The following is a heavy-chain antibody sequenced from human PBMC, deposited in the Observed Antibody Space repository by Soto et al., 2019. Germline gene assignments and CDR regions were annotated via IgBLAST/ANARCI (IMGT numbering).Heavy chain of an antibody. CDR1: GGAISSYY. V-gene: IGHV4-59*12. CDR3: AREGTGWDYFDF. D-gene: IGHD6-25*01. Sequence: PSETLSLTCTVSGGAISSYYWSWIRQPPGKGLEWIGYIYHSGSTYYNPSLKSRVTISVDTSKNQFSLKLSTVTAADTAVYYCAREGTGWDYFDFWGQGTLVTVSS. J-gene: IGHJ4*02. CDR2: IYHSGST.